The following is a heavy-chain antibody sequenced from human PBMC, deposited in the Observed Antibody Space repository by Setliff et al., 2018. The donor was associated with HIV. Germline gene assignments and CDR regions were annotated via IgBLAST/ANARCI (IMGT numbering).Heavy chain of an antibody. J-gene: IGHJ4*02. CDR2: INHSGNT. CDR3: ATHCTSTSCYSAGLDY. D-gene: IGHD2-2*01. CDR1: GGSFNNYY. Sequence: NPSETLSLTCAVYGGSFNNYYWSWIRQPPGKGLEWIGEINHSGNTNYNPSLKSRVTISVDTSKNQFTLNLNSVSAADTAVYYCATHCTSTSCYSAGLDYWGQGTLVTVSS. V-gene: IGHV4-34*01.